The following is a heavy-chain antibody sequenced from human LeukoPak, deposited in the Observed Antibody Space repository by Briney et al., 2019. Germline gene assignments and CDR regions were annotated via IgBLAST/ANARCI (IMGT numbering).Heavy chain of an antibody. Sequence: SETMSLTCAVSGYSISSGYYWGRIRQPPGKGLEWIGSIYHSGSTYYNPSLKSRVTISVDTSKNQFSLKLSSVTAADTAVYYCARPLEWFSSSSGSLAWFDPWGQGTLVTVSS. V-gene: IGHV4-38-2*01. CDR2: IYHSGST. CDR1: GYSISSGYY. CDR3: ARPLEWFSSSSGSLAWFDP. D-gene: IGHD6-6*01. J-gene: IGHJ5*02.